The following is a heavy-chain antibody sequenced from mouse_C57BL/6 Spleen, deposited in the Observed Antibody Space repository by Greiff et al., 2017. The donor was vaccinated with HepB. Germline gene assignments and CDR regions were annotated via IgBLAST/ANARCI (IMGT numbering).Heavy chain of an antibody. CDR3: ARRRVYYYGSSYGCYTMDY. CDR1: GFTFSSYG. D-gene: IGHD1-1*01. J-gene: IGHJ4*01. V-gene: IGHV5-6*01. Sequence: EVQLVQSGGDLVKSGGSLKLSCAASGFTFSSYGMSWVRQTPDQRLERVATITSGGSYTYYPDSVKGRFTISRDNANNTMYLQMSSLKSEDTAMYYCARRRVYYYGSSYGCYTMDYWGQGTSVTVSS. CDR2: ITSGGSYT.